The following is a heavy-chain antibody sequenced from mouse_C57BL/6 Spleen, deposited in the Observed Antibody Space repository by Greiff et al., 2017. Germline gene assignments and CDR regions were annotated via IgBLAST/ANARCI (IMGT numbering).Heavy chain of an antibody. V-gene: IGHV1-15*01. D-gene: IGHD2-2*01. CDR1: GYTFTDYE. CDR2: IDPETGGT. J-gene: IGHJ4*01. CDR3: TRGDYGYPYAMDY. Sequence: VQLQQSGAELVRPGASVTLSCKASGYTFTDYEMHWVKQTPVHGLEWIGAIDPETGGTAYNQKFKGKAILTADKSSSTAYMELRSLTSEDSAVYYCTRGDYGYPYAMDYWGQGTSVTVSS.